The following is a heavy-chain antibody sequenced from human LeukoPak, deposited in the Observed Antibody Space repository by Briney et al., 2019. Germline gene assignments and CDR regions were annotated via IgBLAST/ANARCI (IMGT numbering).Heavy chain of an antibody. Sequence: GGSLRLSCAASGFTFSTYPMSWVRQAPGKGLEWVSGISGSGGNTHYADSVKGRFTISRDNAKNSLYLQMNSLRAEDTAVYYCARERESSSGFDYWGQGTLVTVSS. CDR1: GFTFSTYP. CDR3: ARERESSSGFDY. V-gene: IGHV3-23*01. J-gene: IGHJ4*02. CDR2: ISGSGGNT. D-gene: IGHD6-6*01.